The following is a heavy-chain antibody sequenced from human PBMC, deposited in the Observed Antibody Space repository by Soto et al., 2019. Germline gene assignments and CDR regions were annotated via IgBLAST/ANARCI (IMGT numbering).Heavy chain of an antibody. CDR3: ARVKYYGSGSYYQYNWFDP. V-gene: IGHV1-18*01. J-gene: IGHJ5*02. CDR2: ISAYNGNT. D-gene: IGHD3-10*01. Sequence: QVQLVQSGAEVKKPGASVKVSCKASGYTFTSYGISWVRQAPGQGLEWMGWISAYNGNTNYAQKLQGRVTMTTDTSTSTAYMELRSLRSNDTAVYYCARVKYYGSGSYYQYNWFDPWGQGTLVTVSS. CDR1: GYTFTSYG.